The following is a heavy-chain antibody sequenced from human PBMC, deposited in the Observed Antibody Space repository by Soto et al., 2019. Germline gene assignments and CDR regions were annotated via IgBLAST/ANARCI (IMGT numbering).Heavy chain of an antibody. Sequence: GGSLRLSCAASGLTVSSNYMSWIRQAPGKWLEWVSVIYSGGSTYYADSVKGRFTISRDNSKNTLYLQMNSLRAEDTAVYYCARVHPYSSSWYNYYYGMDVWGQGXTVTVYS. V-gene: IGHV3-53*01. D-gene: IGHD6-13*01. CDR2: IYSGGST. CDR1: GLTVSSNY. J-gene: IGHJ6*02. CDR3: ARVHPYSSSWYNYYYGMDV.